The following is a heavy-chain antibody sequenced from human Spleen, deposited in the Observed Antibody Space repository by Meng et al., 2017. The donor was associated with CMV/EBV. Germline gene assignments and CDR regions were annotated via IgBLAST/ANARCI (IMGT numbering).Heavy chain of an antibody. D-gene: IGHD3-16*01. CDR1: AFTFSHYA. CDR2: ISTSGSNT. V-gene: IGHV3-23*01. CDR3: AKDIRSSGSYGWFDP. J-gene: IGHJ5*02. Sequence: SAFTFSHYAMGWVRHAAGKGLEWVSSISTSGSNTYYADSVKGLCTISRDNSKNTLYLQMDSLTAEDTALYYCAKDIRSSGSYGWFDPWGQGTLVTVSS.